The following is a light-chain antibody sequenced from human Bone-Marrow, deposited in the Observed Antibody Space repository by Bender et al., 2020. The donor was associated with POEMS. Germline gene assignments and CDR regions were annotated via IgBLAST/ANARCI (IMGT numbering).Light chain of an antibody. CDR1: AFPKRY. CDR3: QAWDTSSVV. CDR2: KDS. J-gene: IGLJ2*01. V-gene: IGLV3-25*02. Sequence: SHELTQPPSVSVSPGQTAEITCSGDAFPKRYGHWYQTNAGQAPLLIIYKDSERPSGIPERFSGSNSGNIATLTISGTQALDDADYYCQAWDTSSVVFGGGTKLTVL.